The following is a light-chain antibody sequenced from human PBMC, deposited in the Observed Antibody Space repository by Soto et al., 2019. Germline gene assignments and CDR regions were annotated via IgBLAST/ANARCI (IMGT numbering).Light chain of an antibody. J-gene: IGKJ1*01. CDR3: QHYHSYAEA. Sequence: IQMTQSPSTLSGSVGDRVTITCRASQTISSWLAWYQQKPGKAPKLLIYKASTLKSGVPSRFSGSGSGTEFTLTISSLQPDDFATYYCQHYHSYAEACGQGTRWIS. V-gene: IGKV1-5*03. CDR1: QTISSW. CDR2: KAS.